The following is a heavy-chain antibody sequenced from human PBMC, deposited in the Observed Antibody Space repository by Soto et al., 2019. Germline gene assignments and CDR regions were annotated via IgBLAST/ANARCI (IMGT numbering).Heavy chain of an antibody. Sequence: SETLSLTCTVSGGSISSSSYYLGWIRQPPGKGLEWIGSIYYSGSTYYNPSLKSRVTISVDTSKNQFSLKLSSVTAADTAVYYCARHPSYYDILTGYTDYYYMDVWGKGTTLTVSS. V-gene: IGHV4-39*01. D-gene: IGHD3-9*01. CDR1: GGSISSSSYY. CDR2: IYYSGST. CDR3: ARHPSYYDILTGYTDYYYMDV. J-gene: IGHJ6*03.